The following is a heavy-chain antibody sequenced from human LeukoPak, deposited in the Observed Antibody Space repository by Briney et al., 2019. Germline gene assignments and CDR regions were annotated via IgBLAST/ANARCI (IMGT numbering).Heavy chain of an antibody. V-gene: IGHV3-30*03. CDR3: ARSFRVPPYNWFDP. J-gene: IGHJ5*02. Sequence: PGRPLRLSCAASGFTFSSYGMHWVRQAPGKGLEWVAVISYDGSNKYYADSVKGRFTISRDNSKNTLYLQMNSLRAEDTAVYYCARSFRVPPYNWFDPWGQGTLVTVSS. CDR1: GFTFSSYG. CDR2: ISYDGSNK. D-gene: IGHD2-2*01.